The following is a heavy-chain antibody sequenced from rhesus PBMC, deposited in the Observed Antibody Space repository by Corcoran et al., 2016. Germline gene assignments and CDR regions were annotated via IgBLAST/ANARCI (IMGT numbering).Heavy chain of an antibody. J-gene: IGHJ5-1*01. V-gene: IGHV4-127*01. Sequence: QVQLQESGPGLAKPSETPSLTCAAPGHSIRSGLGWRRLRPPPGQGLGWIVYIGGSSVSTNYNPSLKSRVTISKDTSKNQFSLKLSSVTAADTAVYYCARGGVGRFDVWGAGVLVTVSS. CDR3: ARGGVGRFDV. CDR2: IGGSSVST. CDR1: GHSIRSGLG. D-gene: IGHD3-34*01.